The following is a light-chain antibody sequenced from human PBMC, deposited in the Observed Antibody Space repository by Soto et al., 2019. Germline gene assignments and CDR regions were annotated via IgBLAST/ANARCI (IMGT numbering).Light chain of an antibody. CDR3: QTWGTGIQV. Sequence: QPVLTQSPSASASLGPSVKLTCTLSSGHSSYAIAWHQQQPEKGPRFLMKLNSDGSHSKGDGIPDRFSGSSSGAERYLTISSLQSEDEADYYCQTWGTGIQVFGGGTKLTVL. V-gene: IGLV4-69*01. CDR2: LNSDGSH. CDR1: SGHSSYA. J-gene: IGLJ2*01.